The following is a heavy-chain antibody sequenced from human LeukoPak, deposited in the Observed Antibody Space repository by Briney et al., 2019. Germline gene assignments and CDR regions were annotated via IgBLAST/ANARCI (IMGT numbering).Heavy chain of an antibody. J-gene: IGHJ4*02. CDR2: ISGSSRHK. Sequence: GGPLRLSCAASGFNFSSYTMNWVRPATGKGLEWVSSISGSSRHKYYADSVKGRFTISRDNAKNSLYLQMNSLRAEDTAVYYCARTANFAAGYYIDYWGQGTLVTVSS. CDR3: ARTANFAAGYYIDY. CDR1: GFNFSSYT. V-gene: IGHV3-21*01. D-gene: IGHD6-13*01.